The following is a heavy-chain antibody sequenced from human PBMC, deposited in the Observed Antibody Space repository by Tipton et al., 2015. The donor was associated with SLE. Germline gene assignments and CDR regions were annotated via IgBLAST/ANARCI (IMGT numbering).Heavy chain of an antibody. CDR3: ARGITGPTLGIGYYYGMDV. J-gene: IGHJ6*02. D-gene: IGHD1-20*01. V-gene: IGHV4-39*07. CDR1: GCSISSSSYY. CDR2: IYYSGSN. Sequence: TLSLTCTVSGCSISSSSYYWGWLRQPTGKVLEWIGSIYYSGSNYYNPSLKSRVTISVDTAKNQFSLTLSSVTAADTAVYYCARGITGPTLGIGYYYGMDVWGQGTTVTVAS.